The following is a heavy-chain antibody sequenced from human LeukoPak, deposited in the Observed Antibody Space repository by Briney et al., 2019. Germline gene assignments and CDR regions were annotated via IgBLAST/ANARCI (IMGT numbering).Heavy chain of an antibody. D-gene: IGHD3-22*01. CDR3: ASNREYYHSRLYFPLDY. J-gene: IGHJ4*01. Sequence: GASVKVSCKASGYTFTGYYMHWVRQAPGQGVEWMGGINPNGGGTNYAQQFQGRATMTRDTSISTAYMEWTRRRPDARGVYYWASNREYYHSRLYFPLDYWGHRSLVSVS. CDR1: GYTFTGYY. CDR2: INPNGGGT. V-gene: IGHV1-2*02.